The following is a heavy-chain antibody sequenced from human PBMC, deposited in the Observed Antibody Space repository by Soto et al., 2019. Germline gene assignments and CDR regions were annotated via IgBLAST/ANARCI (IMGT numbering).Heavy chain of an antibody. Sequence: ASETLSLTCTVSGGSISSSSYYWGWIRQPPGKGLEWIGSIYYSGSTYYNPSLKSRVTISVDTSKNQFSLKLSSVTAADTAVYYCARHGASDIVATMGLDYWGQGTLVTVSS. CDR1: GGSISSSSYY. D-gene: IGHD5-12*01. CDR2: IYYSGST. J-gene: IGHJ4*02. V-gene: IGHV4-39*01. CDR3: ARHGASDIVATMGLDY.